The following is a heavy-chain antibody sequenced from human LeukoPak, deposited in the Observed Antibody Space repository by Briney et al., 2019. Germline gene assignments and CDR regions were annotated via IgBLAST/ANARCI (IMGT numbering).Heavy chain of an antibody. CDR2: IYSGGST. V-gene: IGHV3-53*01. CDR3: ASQYYDFWSGLYGTDV. Sequence: GGSLRLSCAASGFTVSSNYMSWVRQAPGKGLEWVSVIYSGGSTYYADSVKGRFTISRDNSKNTLYLQMNSLRAEDTAVYYCASQYYDFWSGLYGTDVWGQGATVTVSS. J-gene: IGHJ6*02. CDR1: GFTVSSNY. D-gene: IGHD3-3*01.